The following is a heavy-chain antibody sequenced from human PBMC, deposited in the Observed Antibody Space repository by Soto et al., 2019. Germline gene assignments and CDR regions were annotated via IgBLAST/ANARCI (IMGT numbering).Heavy chain of an antibody. Sequence: QVQLQQWGAGLLKPSETLSLTCAVYGGSFSGYYWSWIRQPPGKGLEWMGEINHSGSTNYNPSLRNRVTISIDTPKNQFSLKLSSGTAAYTAVYYCARRGRGSGSYYTLYYYYYMVVWGKGTTVTVSS. CDR1: GGSFSGYY. V-gene: IGHV4-34*01. CDR3: ARRGRGSGSYYTLYYYYYMVV. D-gene: IGHD3-10*01. J-gene: IGHJ6*03. CDR2: INHSGST.